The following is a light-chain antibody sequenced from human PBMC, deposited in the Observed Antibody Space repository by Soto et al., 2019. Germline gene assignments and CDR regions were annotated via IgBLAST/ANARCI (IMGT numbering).Light chain of an antibody. CDR1: QSVGGN. V-gene: IGKV3-15*01. CDR2: GAS. J-gene: IGKJ2*02. CDR3: HQYNTWPPGT. Sequence: EIVMTQSPATLSVSPGERATLSCRASQSVGGNLAWYQQKPGRAPRLLVYGASTRATGISARFSGSGSGTEFTLTISSLQSKDFAVYYCHQYNTWPPGTFGQGTKLEMK.